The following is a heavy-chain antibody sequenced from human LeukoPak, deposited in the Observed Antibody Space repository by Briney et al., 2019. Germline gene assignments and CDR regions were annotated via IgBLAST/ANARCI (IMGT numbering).Heavy chain of an antibody. CDR3: PREDSIGGDLAALIDY. Sequence: SQTLSLTCAISGDSVSSNSAAWNWIRQSPSRGLEWLGRTYYRSKWYNDYAVSVKSRITINPDTSKKQFSLQLNSVTPEATAVYYSPREDSIGGDLAALIDYWGQGTLVTVSS. V-gene: IGHV6-1*01. CDR2: TYYRSKWYN. D-gene: IGHD2-21*02. J-gene: IGHJ4*02. CDR1: GDSVSSNSAA.